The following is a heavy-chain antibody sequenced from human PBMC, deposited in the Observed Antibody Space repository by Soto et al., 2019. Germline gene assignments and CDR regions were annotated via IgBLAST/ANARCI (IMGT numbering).Heavy chain of an antibody. Sequence: LSLTCAASGFTFSSYSMNWVRQAPGKGLEWVSSISSSSSYIYYADSVKGRFTISRDNAKNSLYLQMKSLRAEDTAVYYCARDTRTTGTTFDYWGQGTLVTVSS. CDR1: GFTFSSYS. CDR2: ISSSSSYI. D-gene: IGHD1-1*01. J-gene: IGHJ4*02. V-gene: IGHV3-21*01. CDR3: ARDTRTTGTTFDY.